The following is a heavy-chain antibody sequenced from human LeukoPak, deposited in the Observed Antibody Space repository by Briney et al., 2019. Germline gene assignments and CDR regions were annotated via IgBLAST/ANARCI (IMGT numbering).Heavy chain of an antibody. V-gene: IGHV3-21*04. CDR3: AKDLSSGTGRGFDH. D-gene: IGHD3/OR15-3a*01. CDR2: ISSSSSYI. Sequence: GGSLRLSCAASGFTFSNYSMDWVRQAPGKGLEWVSSISSSSSYIDYADSVKGRFTISRDNAKNSLYLQMNSLRAEDTALYYCAKDLSSGTGRGFDHWGQGTLVSVSS. J-gene: IGHJ4*02. CDR1: GFTFSNYS.